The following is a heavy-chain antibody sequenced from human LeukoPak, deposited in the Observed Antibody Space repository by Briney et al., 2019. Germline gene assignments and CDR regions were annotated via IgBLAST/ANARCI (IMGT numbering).Heavy chain of an antibody. Sequence: SVKVSCKASGGTFSSYAISWVRQAPGQGLEWMGGIIPIFGTANYAQKFQGRVTITTDESTSTAYMELSSLRSEDTAVYYCARERGYSGYDTRGGFDYWGQGTLVTVSS. CDR1: GGTFSSYA. D-gene: IGHD5-12*01. CDR3: ARERGYSGYDTRGGFDY. J-gene: IGHJ4*02. V-gene: IGHV1-69*05. CDR2: IIPIFGTA.